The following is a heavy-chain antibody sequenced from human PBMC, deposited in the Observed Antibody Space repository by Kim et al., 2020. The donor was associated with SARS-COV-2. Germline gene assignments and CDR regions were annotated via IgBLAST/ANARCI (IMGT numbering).Heavy chain of an antibody. D-gene: IGHD3-16*01. CDR3: AKGGAFPGDGRQYYFDY. J-gene: IGHJ4*02. CDR2: LTWNSDGV. V-gene: IGHV3-9*01. Sequence: GGSLRLSCEASGFTFGDHAMHWVRQAPGKGLEWVSGLTWNSDGVGYATSVRGRFTISRDNAKNSLYLQMDNLRLEDTALYFCAKGGAFPGDGRQYYFDYWGQGILVTVSS. CDR1: GFTFGDHA.